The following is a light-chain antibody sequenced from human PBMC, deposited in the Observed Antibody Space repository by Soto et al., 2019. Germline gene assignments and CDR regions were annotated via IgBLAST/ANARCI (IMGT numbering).Light chain of an antibody. CDR3: QQVNSYRT. V-gene: IGKV1-5*01. CDR2: SAS. Sequence: DIQMTQSPSSLSASVGASVNVTGRASQTISRYVNWYQQKPGTAPTLLISSASNLEGGVPSRSSGSGSGKEFTLTISSLQPEDFATYYCQQVNSYRTFGQGTKV. CDR1: QTISRY. J-gene: IGKJ1*01.